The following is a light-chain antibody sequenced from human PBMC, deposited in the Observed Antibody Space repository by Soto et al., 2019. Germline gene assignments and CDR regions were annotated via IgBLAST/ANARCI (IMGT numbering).Light chain of an antibody. Sequence: DIQMTQSPSSLSAYVGDRVTITCRASQSISSDLNWYQQELGKAPKVLIYGASNLHSGVPSRFSGSGSGTDFTLTISTLQPEDFKIYYCQQSYSLPVTFGGGTKVDIK. CDR3: QQSYSLPVT. J-gene: IGKJ4*01. V-gene: IGKV1-39*01. CDR1: QSISSD. CDR2: GAS.